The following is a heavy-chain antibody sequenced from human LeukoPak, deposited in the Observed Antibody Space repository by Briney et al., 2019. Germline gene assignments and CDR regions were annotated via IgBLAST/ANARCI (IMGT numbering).Heavy chain of an antibody. V-gene: IGHV6-1*01. CDR3: ARAKGPGCGYFDY. D-gene: IGHD6-19*01. J-gene: IGHJ4*02. CDR1: GDSVSNNIVA. Sequence: SQTLSLTCAISGDSVSNNIVAGKWITQSPSRGLESLERAYYRSQWNIHYADSVKGRITTNPDTSKNQFSLQVNSVTPEDTAVYYCARAKGPGCGYFDYWGQGTQVTVSS. CDR2: AYYRSQWNI.